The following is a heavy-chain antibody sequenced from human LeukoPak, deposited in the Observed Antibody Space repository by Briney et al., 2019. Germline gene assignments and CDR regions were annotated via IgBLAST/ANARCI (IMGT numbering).Heavy chain of an antibody. V-gene: IGHV1-69*04. CDR3: TRERYSSSSGFDP. CDR1: GGTFSSYA. Sequence: SVKVSCKASGGTFSSYAISWVRQAPGQGLEWMGRIIPILDIANYAQKFQGRVTITADKSTSTAYMELSSLRSEDTAVYYCTRERYSSSSGFDPWGQGTLVTVSS. CDR2: IIPILDIA. J-gene: IGHJ5*02. D-gene: IGHD6-6*01.